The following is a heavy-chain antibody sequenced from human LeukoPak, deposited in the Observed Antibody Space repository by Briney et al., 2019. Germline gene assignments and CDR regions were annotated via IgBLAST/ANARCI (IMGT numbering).Heavy chain of an antibody. CDR1: GGSINTYY. D-gene: IGHD3-22*01. CDR2: IYYSGST. J-gene: IGHJ3*02. CDR3: AREIEGAGFYYDSSGYWGNAFDI. Sequence: PSETLSLTCIVSGGSINTYYWSWIRQPAGKGLEWIGYIYYSGSTKYNPALKSRATISLDTSKNQLSLKLSSVTAADTAVYYCAREIEGAGFYYDSSGYWGNAFDIWGQGTMVTVSS. V-gene: IGHV4-59*01.